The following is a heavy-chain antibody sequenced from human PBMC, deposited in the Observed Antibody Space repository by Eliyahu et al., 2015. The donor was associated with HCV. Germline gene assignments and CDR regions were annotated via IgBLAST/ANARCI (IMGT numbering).Heavy chain of an antibody. Sequence: EVQLVESGGGLVKPGGSLRLSCAASGFXFXNAWMSWVRQAPGKGLEWVGRIKSKTDGGTTDYAAPVKGRFTISRDDSKNTLYLQMNSLKTEDTAVYYCTTVVLVPAANHYWGQGTLVTVSS. CDR3: TTVVLVPAANHY. V-gene: IGHV3-15*01. CDR1: GFXFXNAW. D-gene: IGHD2-2*01. J-gene: IGHJ4*02. CDR2: IKSKTDGGTT.